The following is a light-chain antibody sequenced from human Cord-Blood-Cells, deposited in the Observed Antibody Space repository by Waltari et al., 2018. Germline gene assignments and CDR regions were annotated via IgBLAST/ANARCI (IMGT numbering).Light chain of an antibody. CDR1: QSVSSSY. V-gene: IGKV3-20*01. Sequence: EIVLTQSPGTLSLSPGDRPTLSCRASQSVSSSYLAWSQQKPGQAPRLLIYGASSRATGIPDRFSGSGSGTDFTLTISRLXXXDFAVYYCQQYGSSHWTFGQGTKVEIK. J-gene: IGKJ1*01. CDR2: GAS. CDR3: QQYGSSHWT.